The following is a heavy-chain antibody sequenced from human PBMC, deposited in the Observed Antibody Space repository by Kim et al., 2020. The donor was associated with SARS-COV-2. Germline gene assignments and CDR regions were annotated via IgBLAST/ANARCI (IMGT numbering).Heavy chain of an antibody. Sequence: GGSLRLSCAASGFTFSSHGMHWVRQAPGKGLEWVAVIWYDGSNKYYADSVKGRFTISRDNSKNTLYLQMNSLRAEDTAVYYCARAVMITFGGVIVPFSSFGEAFDTWGQGTMVTVSS. D-gene: IGHD3-16*02. CDR3: ARAVMITFGGVIVPFSSFGEAFDT. J-gene: IGHJ3*02. CDR1: GFTFSSHG. V-gene: IGHV3-33*01. CDR2: IWYDGSNK.